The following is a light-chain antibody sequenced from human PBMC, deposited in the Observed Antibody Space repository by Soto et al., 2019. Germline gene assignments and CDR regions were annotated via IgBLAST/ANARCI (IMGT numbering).Light chain of an antibody. Sequence: QSALTQPASVSGSPGQSITISCTGTSSDIGGYRYVSWYQQHPGKAPKLMIYEVSNRPSGVSIRFSGSKSDNTASLTISGLQAEDEADYYCCSYTIASSHYVFGSGTKLTVL. J-gene: IGLJ1*01. V-gene: IGLV2-14*01. CDR2: EVS. CDR1: SSDIGGYRY. CDR3: CSYTIASSHYV.